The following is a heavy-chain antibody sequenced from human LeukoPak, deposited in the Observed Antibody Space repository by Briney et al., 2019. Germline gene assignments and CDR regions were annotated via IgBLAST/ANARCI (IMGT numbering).Heavy chain of an antibody. CDR3: ARVPAAIGYYYYGMDV. J-gene: IGHJ6*02. V-gene: IGHV1-8*01. D-gene: IGHD2-2*01. CDR2: MNPNSGNT. CDR1: GYTFTSYD. Sequence: ASVKVSCKASGYTFTSYDINWVRQATGQGHEWMGWMNPNSGNTGYAQKFQGRVTMTRNTSISTAYMELSSLRSEDTAVYYCARVPAAIGYYYYGMDVWGQGTTVTVSS.